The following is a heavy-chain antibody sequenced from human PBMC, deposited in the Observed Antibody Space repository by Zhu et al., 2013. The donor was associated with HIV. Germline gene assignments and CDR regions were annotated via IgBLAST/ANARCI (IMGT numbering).Heavy chain of an antibody. CDR1: GGTFSSYA. CDR2: IIPIFGTA. Sequence: QVQLVQSGAEVKKPGSSVKVSCKASGGTFSSYAISWVRQAPGQGLEWMGGIIPIFGTANYAQKFQGRVTITADESTSTAYMELSSLRSEDTAVYYCARSRIVVVPAAIRRYYYGMDVWGQGTTVTVSS. V-gene: IGHV1-69*01. J-gene: IGHJ6*02. D-gene: IGHD2-2*02. CDR3: ARSRIVVVPAAIRRYYYGMDV.